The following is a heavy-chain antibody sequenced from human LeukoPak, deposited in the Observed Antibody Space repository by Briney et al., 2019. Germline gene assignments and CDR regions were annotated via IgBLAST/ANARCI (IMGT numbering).Heavy chain of an antibody. D-gene: IGHD2-2*01. CDR2: LRDDVSNK. V-gene: IGHV3-30*02. CDR3: AKGPISSSTMCDDGVEYFQD. Sequence: PVGSLRLSCAASGFTFTAYGIHWVRQAPGTGLGSWAFLRDDVSNKYFADSVGGRFAHSRDNSKDTLYLQMSSLGPEETALYYCAKGPISSSTMCDDGVEYFQDWGQGTLVTVSS. J-gene: IGHJ1*01. CDR1: GFTFTAYG.